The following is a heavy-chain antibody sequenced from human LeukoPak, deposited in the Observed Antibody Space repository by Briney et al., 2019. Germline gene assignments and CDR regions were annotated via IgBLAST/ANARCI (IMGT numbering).Heavy chain of an antibody. V-gene: IGHV3-23*01. D-gene: IGHD3-22*01. CDR2: ISGSGGST. J-gene: IGHJ4*02. CDR3: AKDFDSSGSLFDY. Sequence: TGGSLRLSCAASGFTFSSYAMSWVRQAPGKGLEWVSAISGSGGSTYYADSVKGRFTISRDNSKNTLYLQMNSLRAEDTAAYYCAKDFDSSGSLFDYWGQGTLVTVSS. CDR1: GFTFSSYA.